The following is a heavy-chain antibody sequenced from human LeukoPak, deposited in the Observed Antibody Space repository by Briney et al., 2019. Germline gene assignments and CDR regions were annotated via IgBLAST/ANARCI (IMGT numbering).Heavy chain of an antibody. CDR1: GGTFSSYA. V-gene: IGHV1-69*06. CDR3: ARVPLIQTDYDYVWGSYRLYYFDY. J-gene: IGHJ4*02. CDR2: IIPIFGTA. Sequence: SVKVSCKASGGTFSSYAISWVRQAPGQGLEWMGGIIPIFGTANYAQKFQGRVTITADKSSTTVYMELSSLRSEDTAVYYCARVPLIQTDYDYVWGSYRLYYFDYWGQGTLVTVSS. D-gene: IGHD3-16*02.